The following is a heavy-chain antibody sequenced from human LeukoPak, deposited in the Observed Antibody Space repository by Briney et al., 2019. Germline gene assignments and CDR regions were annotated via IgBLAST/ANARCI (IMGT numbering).Heavy chain of an antibody. J-gene: IGHJ4*02. CDR2: IYYSGST. V-gene: IGHV4-59*01. CDR1: GGSFSSYY. D-gene: IGHD6-19*01. Sequence: SETLSLTCTVSGGSFSSYYWSWIRQPPGKGLEWIGYIYYSGSTDYNPSLKSRVTISVETSKNQFSLNLSSVTAADTAVYYCARGRLARRSYFVYWGQGTLVSVSS. CDR3: ARGRLARRSYFVY.